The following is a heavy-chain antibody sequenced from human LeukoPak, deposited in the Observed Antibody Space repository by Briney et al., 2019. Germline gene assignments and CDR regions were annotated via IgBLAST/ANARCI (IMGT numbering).Heavy chain of an antibody. CDR1: GGTFSSYA. CDR2: IIPIFGTA. D-gene: IGHD2-2*01. CDR3: ARAWCSSTSCPFDY. V-gene: IGHV1-69*13. Sequence: SVKVSCTASGGTFSSYAISWVRQAPGQGLEWMGGIIPIFGTANYAQKFQGRVTITADESTSTAYMELSSLRSEDTAVYYCARAWCSSTSCPFDYWGQGTLVTVSS. J-gene: IGHJ4*02.